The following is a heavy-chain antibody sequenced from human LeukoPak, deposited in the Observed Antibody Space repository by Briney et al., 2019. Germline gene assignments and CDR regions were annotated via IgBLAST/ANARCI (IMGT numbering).Heavy chain of an antibody. D-gene: IGHD3-10*01. CDR2: ISYDGSNK. CDR1: GFTFSSYG. J-gene: IGHJ6*02. V-gene: IGHV3-30*03. Sequence: PGRSLRLSCAASGFTFSSYGMHWVRQAPGKGLEWVAVISYDGSNKYYADSVKGRFTISRDNSKNTLYLQMNSLRAEDTAVYYCTREVLVRGVRYHGMDVWGQGTTVTVSS. CDR3: TREVLVRGVRYHGMDV.